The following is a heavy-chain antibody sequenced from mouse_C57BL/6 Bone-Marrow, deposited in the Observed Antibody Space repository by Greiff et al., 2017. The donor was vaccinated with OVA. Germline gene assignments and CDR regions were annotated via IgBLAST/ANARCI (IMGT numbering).Heavy chain of an antibody. J-gene: IGHJ2*01. Sequence: QVQLQQPGAELVRPGSSVKLSCKASGYTFTSYWMHWVKQRPIHGLECIGNIDPYDSETHYNQKFKHKATLTVAQSTSTAYMQLSSLTSEDSAVYDGARFYGLDDWGQGTTLTVSS. CDR1: GYTFTSYW. CDR2: IDPYDSET. CDR3: ARFYGLDD. D-gene: IGHD1-1*01. V-gene: IGHV1-52*01.